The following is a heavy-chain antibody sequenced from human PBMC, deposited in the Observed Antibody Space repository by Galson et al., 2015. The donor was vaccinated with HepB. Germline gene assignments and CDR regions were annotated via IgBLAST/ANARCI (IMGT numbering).Heavy chain of an antibody. CDR2: INHSGST. CDR3: ARGVRAVRGVMSWFDP. CDR1: GGSFSGYY. J-gene: IGHJ5*02. Sequence: ETLSLTCAVYGGSFSGYYWSWIRQPPGKGLEWIGEINHSGSTNYNPSLKSRVTISVDTSKNQFSLKLSSVTAADTAVYYCARGVRAVRGVMSWFDPWGQGTLVTVSS. V-gene: IGHV4-34*01. D-gene: IGHD3-10*01.